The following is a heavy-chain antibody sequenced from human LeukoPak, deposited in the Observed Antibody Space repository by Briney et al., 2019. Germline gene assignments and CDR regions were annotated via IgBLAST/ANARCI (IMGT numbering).Heavy chain of an antibody. CDR3: VAYDPLDF. D-gene: IGHD3-16*01. CDR1: GFTFSTNA. J-gene: IGHJ4*02. CDR2: ISGSGGTT. Sequence: GGSLRLSCAASGFTFSTNAMGWARQAPGKGLEWVSAISGSGGTTYYADSVKGRFATSRDNSKSTLYLLMNSLRAEDTAVYYCVAYDPLDFWGQGTLVTVSS. V-gene: IGHV3-23*01.